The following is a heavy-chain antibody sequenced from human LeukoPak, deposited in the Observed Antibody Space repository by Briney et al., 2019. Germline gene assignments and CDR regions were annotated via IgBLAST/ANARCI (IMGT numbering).Heavy chain of an antibody. J-gene: IGHJ4*02. V-gene: IGHV3-48*01. Sequence: GGSLRLSCAASGFTFSSYSMNRVRQAPGKGLEWISYIGISSGNTKYADSVKGRFTISGDKAKNSVYLQVNSLRVEDTAVYYCARDTKYAFDNWGQGTLVTVSS. CDR1: GFTFSSYS. CDR3: ARDTKYAFDN. D-gene: IGHD2-2*01. CDR2: IGISSGNT.